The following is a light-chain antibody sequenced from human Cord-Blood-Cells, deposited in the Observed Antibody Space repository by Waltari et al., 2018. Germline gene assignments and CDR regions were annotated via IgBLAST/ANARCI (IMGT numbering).Light chain of an antibody. J-gene: IGKJ4*02. Sequence: EIVLTQSPATLSLSPGERATLSCRASQSVSSYLAWYQQKPGQAPRLLIYDASNGATGIPARFSGSGSGTDFTLTISSLEPEDFAVYYCQQRSNWPGTFGGGTKVEIK. CDR1: QSVSSY. CDR2: DAS. V-gene: IGKV3-11*01. CDR3: QQRSNWPGT.